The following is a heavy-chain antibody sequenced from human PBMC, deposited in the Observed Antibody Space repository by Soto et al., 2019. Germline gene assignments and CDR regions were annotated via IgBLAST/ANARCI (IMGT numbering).Heavy chain of an antibody. CDR2: IKQDGSEK. V-gene: IGHV3-7*01. D-gene: IGHD4-17*01. CDR3: AATVTIDDAFDI. CDR1: GFTFSSYW. J-gene: IGHJ3*02. Sequence: EVQLVESGGGLVQPGGSLRLSCAASGFTFSSYWMSWVRQAPGKGLEWVANIKQDGSEKYYVDSVKGRFTISRDNAKNSLYLQRNSLRAEDTAVYYCAATVTIDDAFDIWGQGTMVTVSS.